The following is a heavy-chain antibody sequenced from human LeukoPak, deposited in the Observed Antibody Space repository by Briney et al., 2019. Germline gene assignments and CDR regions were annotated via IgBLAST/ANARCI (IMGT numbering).Heavy chain of an antibody. CDR1: GFTFSSYS. J-gene: IGHJ4*02. D-gene: IGHD3-22*01. Sequence: GGSLRLSCAASGFTFSSYSMNWVRQAPGKGLEWVSYISSSSGAIYYADSVKGRFTISRDNAKNSVYLQMNSLRAEDTAVYYCASGSGYYWYFDYWGQGTLVTVSS. CDR3: ASGSGYYWYFDY. V-gene: IGHV3-48*04. CDR2: ISSSSGAI.